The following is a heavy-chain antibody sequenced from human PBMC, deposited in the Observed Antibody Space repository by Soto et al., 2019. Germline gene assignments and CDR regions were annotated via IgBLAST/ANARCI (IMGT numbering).Heavy chain of an antibody. V-gene: IGHV1-2*05. Sequence: ASVKVSCKASGYSFTDYHIHWVRQAPGQGLEWLGRINPKSGGTSTAQKFQGWVTMTTDTSISTASMELTRLTSDDTVIYYCARGDSTDCSNGVCSFFYNHDMDVWGQGTTVTVSS. CDR1: GYSFTDYH. D-gene: IGHD2-8*01. J-gene: IGHJ6*02. CDR2: INPKSGGT. CDR3: ARGDSTDCSNGVCSFFYNHDMDV.